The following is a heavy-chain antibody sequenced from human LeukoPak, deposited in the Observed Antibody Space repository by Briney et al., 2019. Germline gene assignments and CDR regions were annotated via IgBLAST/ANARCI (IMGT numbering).Heavy chain of an antibody. Sequence: PSETLSLTCAASGGSISNYYWSWIRRPPGKGLEWIGYIYYTGSANYNPSLQSRVTISVDPSKSQFSLKLSSVTAADTAVYYCARRRGSSWPIDYWGQGTLVTVSS. V-gene: IGHV4-59*08. D-gene: IGHD6-13*01. CDR1: GGSISNYY. CDR3: ARRRGSSWPIDY. J-gene: IGHJ4*02. CDR2: IYYTGSA.